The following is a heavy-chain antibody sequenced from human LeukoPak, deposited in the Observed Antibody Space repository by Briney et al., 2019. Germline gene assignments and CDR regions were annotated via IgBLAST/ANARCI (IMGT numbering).Heavy chain of an antibody. CDR2: ISAYNGNT. Sequence: ASVKVSCKASGYIFTKYGVSWVRQAPGQGLEWMGWISAYNGNTNYAQKLQGRVTMTTDTSTSTAYMELRSLRSDDTAAYYCARVGLLWFGEVLYGMDVWGQGTTVTVSS. V-gene: IGHV1-18*01. J-gene: IGHJ6*02. D-gene: IGHD3-10*01. CDR1: GYIFTKYG. CDR3: ARVGLLWFGEVLYGMDV.